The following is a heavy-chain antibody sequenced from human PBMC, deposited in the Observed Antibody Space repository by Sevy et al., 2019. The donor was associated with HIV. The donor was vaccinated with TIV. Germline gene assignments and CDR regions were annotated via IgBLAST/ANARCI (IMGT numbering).Heavy chain of an antibody. CDR3: ARDFPWGAVATDAFDI. CDR2: ISSSSSYI. Sequence: GGSLRLSCAASGFTFSSYSMNWVRQAPGKGLEWVSSISSSSSYIYYADSVKGRFTISRDNAKNSLYLRMNSLRAEDTAVYYCARDFPWGAVATDAFDIWGQGTMVTVSS. J-gene: IGHJ3*02. D-gene: IGHD6-19*01. V-gene: IGHV3-21*01. CDR1: GFTFSSYS.